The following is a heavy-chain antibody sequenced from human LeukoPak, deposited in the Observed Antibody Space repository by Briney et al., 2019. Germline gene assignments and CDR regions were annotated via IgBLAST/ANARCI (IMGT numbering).Heavy chain of an antibody. CDR1: GFTFSSYW. Sequence: GGSLRLSRAASGFTFSSYWMHWVRQAPGKGLVWVSRINGDGSTTSYADSVKGRFTISRDNAKSTLYLQMNSLRAEDTAVYYCASLSMLTPFDYWGQGTLVTVSS. V-gene: IGHV3-74*01. D-gene: IGHD2-2*01. J-gene: IGHJ4*02. CDR2: INGDGSTT. CDR3: ASLSMLTPFDY.